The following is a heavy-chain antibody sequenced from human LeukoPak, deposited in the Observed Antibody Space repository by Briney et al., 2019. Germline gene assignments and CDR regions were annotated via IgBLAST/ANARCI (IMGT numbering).Heavy chain of an antibody. J-gene: IGHJ4*02. V-gene: IGHV3-30*04. CDR2: ISYDGSNK. Sequence: PGRSLRLSCAASAFTFSSYAMHWVRQALGKGRVWVAVISYDGSNKYYEDYVKGRFTISRDNSKNTLYLKMDSLGAEDTAVYYCARVLDDYVWESSDYWGQGTLVTVSS. D-gene: IGHD3-16*01. CDR1: AFTFSSYA. CDR3: ARVLDDYVWESSDY.